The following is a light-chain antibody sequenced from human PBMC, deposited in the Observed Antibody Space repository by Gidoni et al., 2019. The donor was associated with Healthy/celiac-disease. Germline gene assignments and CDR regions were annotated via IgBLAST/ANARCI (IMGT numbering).Light chain of an antibody. J-gene: IGKJ1*01. CDR1: QRISSY. V-gene: IGKV1-39*01. CDR3: QQRT. CDR2: AAS. Sequence: DIQMTQSPSSLSASVGDRVTITCRASQRISSYLNWYQQKPGKAPKLLIYAASSLQSWVPSRFSGSGSGTDFTLTISSLQPEDFATYYWQQRTFGQGTKVEIK.